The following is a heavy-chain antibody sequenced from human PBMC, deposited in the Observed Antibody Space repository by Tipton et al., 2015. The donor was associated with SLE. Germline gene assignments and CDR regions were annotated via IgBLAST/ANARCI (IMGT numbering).Heavy chain of an antibody. V-gene: IGHV3-30*04. CDR2: ISYDGSNK. CDR3: ASGWELSFDY. J-gene: IGHJ4*02. Sequence: SLRLSCAASGFTFSSYAMHWVRPAPGKGLEWVAVISYDGSNKYYADSVKGRFTISRDNSKNTLYLQMNSLRAEDTAVYYCASGWELSFDYWGQGTLVTVSS. D-gene: IGHD1-26*01. CDR1: GFTFSSYA.